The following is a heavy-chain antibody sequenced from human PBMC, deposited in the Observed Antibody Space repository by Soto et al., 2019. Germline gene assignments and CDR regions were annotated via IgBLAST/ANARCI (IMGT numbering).Heavy chain of an antibody. V-gene: IGHV1-18*01. J-gene: IGHJ6*02. CDR1: GYTFTSYG. Sequence: QVQLVQSGAEVKKPGASVKVSCKASGYTFTSYGISWVRQAPGQGLEWMGWISAYNGNTNYAQKRQGRVTMTTDTSTSTAYMELRSLRSDDTAVYYCARDNWGLVPAAISLAEDYGMDVWGQGTTVTVSS. CDR2: ISAYNGNT. CDR3: ARDNWGLVPAAISLAEDYGMDV. D-gene: IGHD2-2*02.